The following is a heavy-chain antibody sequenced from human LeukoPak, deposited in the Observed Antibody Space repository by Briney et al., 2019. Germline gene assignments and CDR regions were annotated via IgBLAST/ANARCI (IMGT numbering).Heavy chain of an antibody. D-gene: IGHD1-1*01. J-gene: IGHJ4*02. Sequence: GGSLRLSCAASGFTFSSYAMHWVRQAPGRGLEWVAVISYDGSNKYYADSVKGRFTISRDNSKNTLYLQMNSLRAEDTAVYYCTTDRTGGQGTLVTVSS. CDR3: TTDRT. CDR2: ISYDGSNK. V-gene: IGHV3-30-3*01. CDR1: GFTFSSYA.